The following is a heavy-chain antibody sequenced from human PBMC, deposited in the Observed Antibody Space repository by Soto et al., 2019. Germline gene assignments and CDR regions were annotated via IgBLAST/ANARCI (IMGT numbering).Heavy chain of an antibody. CDR1: GGTFSSYA. J-gene: IGHJ6*02. CDR3: ARDRNPWIQLWLSYGMDV. CDR2: IIPIFGTA. Sequence: SVKVSCKASGGTFSSYAISWVRQAPGQGLEWMGGIIPIFGTANYAQKFQGRVTITADESTSTAYMELSSLRSEDTAVYYCARDRNPWIQLWLSYGMDVWGQGTTVTVSS. V-gene: IGHV1-69*13. D-gene: IGHD5-18*01.